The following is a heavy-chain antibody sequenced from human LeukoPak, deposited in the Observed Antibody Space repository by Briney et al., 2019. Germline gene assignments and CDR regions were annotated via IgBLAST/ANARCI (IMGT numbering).Heavy chain of an antibody. D-gene: IGHD6-19*01. CDR1: NGSISSYY. Sequence: SETLSLTCTVSNGSISSYYWSWIRQPPGKGLEWIGYIYNSGSTNYNPSLKSRFTISVDTSKNQFSLKLSSVTAADTAVYYCARTASYSSGWYDYWGQGTLVTVFS. CDR3: ARTASYSSGWYDY. J-gene: IGHJ4*02. V-gene: IGHV4-59*01. CDR2: IYNSGST.